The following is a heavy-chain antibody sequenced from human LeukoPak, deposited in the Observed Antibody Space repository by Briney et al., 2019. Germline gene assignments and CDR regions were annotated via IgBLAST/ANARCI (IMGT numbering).Heavy chain of an antibody. V-gene: IGHV3-64*01. CDR2: ISSNGGST. Sequence: GGSLRLSCAASGFTFSSYAMHWVRQAPGKGLEYVSAISSNGGSTYYANSVKGRFTISRDNSKNTLYLQMGSLRAEDMAVYYCARAVPGIAAAGTEWFDPWGQGTLVTVSS. J-gene: IGHJ5*02. CDR1: GFTFSSYA. CDR3: ARAVPGIAAAGTEWFDP. D-gene: IGHD6-13*01.